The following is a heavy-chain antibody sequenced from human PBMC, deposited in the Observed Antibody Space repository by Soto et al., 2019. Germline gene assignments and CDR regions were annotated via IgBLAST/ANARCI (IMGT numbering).Heavy chain of an antibody. CDR3: AQTPRYSNFDY. V-gene: IGHV2-5*02. J-gene: IGHJ4*02. CDR1: GFSLSTSGVG. Sequence: SGPTLVKPTQTLTLTCTFSGFSLSTSGVGVGWIRQPPGKALEWLALIYWDDDKRYSPSLKSRLTTTKATSKNQVVLTRPNMDPLDTATYYCAQTPRYSNFDYWDQGTLVTVSS. CDR2: IYWDDDK. D-gene: IGHD4-4*01.